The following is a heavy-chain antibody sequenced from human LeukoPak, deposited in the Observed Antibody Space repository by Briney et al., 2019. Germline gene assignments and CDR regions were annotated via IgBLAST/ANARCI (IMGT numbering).Heavy chain of an antibody. CDR3: AREMRYYGDYVGYFDY. V-gene: IGHV4-31*03. CDR2: IYYSGST. D-gene: IGHD4-17*01. CDR1: GGSISSGGYY. J-gene: IGHJ4*02. Sequence: PSQTLSLTCTVSGGSISSGGYYWSWIRQHPGKSLEWIGYIYYSGSTYYNPSLKSRVTISVDTSKNQFSLKLSSVTAADTAVYYCAREMRYYGDYVGYFDYWGQGTLVTVSS.